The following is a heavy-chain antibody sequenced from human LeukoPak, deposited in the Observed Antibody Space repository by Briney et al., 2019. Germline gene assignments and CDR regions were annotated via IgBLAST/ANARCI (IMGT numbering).Heavy chain of an antibody. CDR1: GGSISSYY. Sequence: KPSETLPLTCTVSGGSISSYYWSWIRQPPGKGLKWIGYIYDSGSTNHNPSLKSRVTISRDTSKNQFSLKLSSVTAADTAVYYCARKKDWENAFDIWGQGTMVTVSS. CDR2: IYDSGST. CDR3: ARKKDWENAFDI. D-gene: IGHD1-26*01. J-gene: IGHJ3*02. V-gene: IGHV4-59*01.